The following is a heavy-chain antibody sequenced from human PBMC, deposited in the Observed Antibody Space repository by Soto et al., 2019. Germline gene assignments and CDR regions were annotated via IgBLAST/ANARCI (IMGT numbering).Heavy chain of an antibody. J-gene: IGHJ5*02. CDR2: INSDGSTI. Sequence: GGSLRLSCAASGFNFSPFWMHWVRQAPGKGLVWVSHINSDGSTIVYADSVKGRFTISRDNAKNTLYLQMNSLRVEDTAVYYCAKVGGFDPWGQGTLVTVSS. CDR3: AKVGGFDP. D-gene: IGHD4-17*01. V-gene: IGHV3-74*01. CDR1: GFNFSPFW.